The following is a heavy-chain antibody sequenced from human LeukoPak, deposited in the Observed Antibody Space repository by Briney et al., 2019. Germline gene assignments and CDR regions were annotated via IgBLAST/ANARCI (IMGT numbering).Heavy chain of an antibody. CDR3: ARGTPQTN. J-gene: IGHJ4*02. CDR1: GGSFSGYY. CDR2: INHSGST. V-gene: IGHV4-34*01. Sequence: TETLSLTCAVYGGSFSGYYWSWIRQPPGKGLEWIGEINHSGSTNYNPSLKSRVTISVDTFKNQFSLKLSSVTAADTAVYYCARGTPQTNWGQGTLVTVSS.